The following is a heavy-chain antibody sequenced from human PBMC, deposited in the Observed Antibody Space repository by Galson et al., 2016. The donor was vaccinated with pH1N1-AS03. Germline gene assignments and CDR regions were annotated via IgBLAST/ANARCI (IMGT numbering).Heavy chain of an antibody. CDR3: ARGPVSYANYWFPPPDY. Sequence: SLRLSCAVGGFTFSSYAMFWLRQAPGKGLEYVSANSGNGFSTYYANSVKDRFTVSRDNSKNTLYLQMGSLRVEDMAVYYCARGPVSYANYWFPPPDYWGQGTLVTVSS. CDR2: NSGNGFST. CDR1: GFTFSSYA. V-gene: IGHV3-64*01. J-gene: IGHJ4*02. D-gene: IGHD4/OR15-4a*01.